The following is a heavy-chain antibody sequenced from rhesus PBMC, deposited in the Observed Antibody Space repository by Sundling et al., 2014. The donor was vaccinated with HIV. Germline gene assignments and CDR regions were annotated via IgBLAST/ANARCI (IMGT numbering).Heavy chain of an antibody. D-gene: IGHD6-13*01. V-gene: IGHV4S13*01. Sequence: QVHLQESGPGLVKPSETLSLTCAVSGGSISGGYYLSWLRQPPGKGLEWIGGIYSNSESANYNPSLKSRVTLSIDTSKNQFSLKLNSVTAADTAVYFCARGGIAAGLWGQGVLVTVSS. CDR3: ARGGIAAGL. CDR1: GGSISGGYYL. J-gene: IGHJ4*01. CDR2: IYSNSESA.